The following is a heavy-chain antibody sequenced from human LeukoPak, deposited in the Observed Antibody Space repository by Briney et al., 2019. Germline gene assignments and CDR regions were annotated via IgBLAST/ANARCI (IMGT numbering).Heavy chain of an antibody. V-gene: IGHV3-21*01. J-gene: IGHJ4*02. D-gene: IGHD1-26*01. CDR2: ISTSSLYI. CDR1: GFTFSRYN. CDR3: ASEHSGNYYRPFDY. Sequence: GGSLRLSCAASGFTFSRYNMNWVRQAPGKGLEWVSSISTSSLYIYYADSMKGRFTISRDNAKNSLYLQMNSLRAEDTAVYYCASEHSGNYYRPFDYWGQGTLVNVSS.